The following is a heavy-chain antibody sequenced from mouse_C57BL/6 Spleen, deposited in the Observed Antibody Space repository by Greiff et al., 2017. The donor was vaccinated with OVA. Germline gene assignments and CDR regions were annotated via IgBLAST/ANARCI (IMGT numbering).Heavy chain of an antibody. J-gene: IGHJ2*01. CDR3: ARGGSYGPYYFDY. CDR2: IDPSDSYT. Sequence: QVQLQQPGAELVMPGASVKLSCKASGYTFTSYWMHWVKQRPEQGLEWIGEIDPSDSYTNYNQKFKGKSTLTVDKSSSTAYMQLSSLTSEDSAVYYCARGGSYGPYYFDYWGQGTTLTVSS. CDR1: GYTFTSYW. V-gene: IGHV1-69*01. D-gene: IGHD1-1*02.